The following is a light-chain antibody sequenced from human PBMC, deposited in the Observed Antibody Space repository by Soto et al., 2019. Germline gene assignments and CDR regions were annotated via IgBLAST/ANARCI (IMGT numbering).Light chain of an antibody. J-gene: IGKJ1*01. CDR3: QQANSFPQT. CDR2: AAS. V-gene: IGKV1-12*01. CDR1: QGIRRW. Sequence: DIQMIQSPSSVSASVGGRFTITRRAIQGIRRWLAWYQQKPGKAPKLLIYAASSLQSGVPSRFRGSGSGTDFTLTISSLQPEDFETYYCQQANSFPQTFGQGTKVDIK.